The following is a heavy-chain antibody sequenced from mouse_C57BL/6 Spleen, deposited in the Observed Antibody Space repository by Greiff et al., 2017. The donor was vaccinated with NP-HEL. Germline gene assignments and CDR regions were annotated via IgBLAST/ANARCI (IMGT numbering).Heavy chain of an antibody. CDR1: GYTFTSYW. CDR3: ARSSYYSNAMDY. Sequence: VQLQQPGAELVKPGASVKMSCKASGYTFTSYWITWVKQRPGQGLEWIGDIYPGSGSTNYNEKFKSKATLTVDTSSSTAYMQLSSLTSEDSAVYYCARSSYYSNAMDYWGQGTSVTVSS. J-gene: IGHJ4*01. V-gene: IGHV1-55*01. D-gene: IGHD2-5*01. CDR2: IYPGSGST.